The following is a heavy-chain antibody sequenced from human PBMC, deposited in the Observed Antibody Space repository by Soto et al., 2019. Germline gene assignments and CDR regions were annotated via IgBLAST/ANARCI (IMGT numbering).Heavy chain of an antibody. V-gene: IGHV4-30-4*01. CDR2: IYYSGST. D-gene: IGHD3-10*01. CDR3: ARTGATDAFDI. J-gene: IGHJ3*02. Sequence: PSETLSLTCTVSGGSISSGDYYWSWIRQPPGKGLEWIGYIYYSGSTYYNPSLKSRVTRTVDTSKIRFSLKLSSVTAASTSVYYCARTGATDAFDIWGQGTMVTVSS. CDR1: GGSISSGDYY.